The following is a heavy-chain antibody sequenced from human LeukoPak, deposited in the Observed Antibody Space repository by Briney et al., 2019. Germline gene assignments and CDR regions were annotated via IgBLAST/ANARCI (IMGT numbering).Heavy chain of an antibody. V-gene: IGHV3-23*01. CDR1: GFTFSSDA. CDR3: AKDSGGSGFDY. J-gene: IGHJ4*02. Sequence: GGSLRLSCAASGFTFSSDAMSWVRQAPGKGLGWVSAISGSGGSTYYADSVKGRFTISRDNSKNTLYLQMNSLRAEDTAVYYCAKDSGGSGFDYWGQGTLVTVSS. D-gene: IGHD2-15*01. CDR2: ISGSGGST.